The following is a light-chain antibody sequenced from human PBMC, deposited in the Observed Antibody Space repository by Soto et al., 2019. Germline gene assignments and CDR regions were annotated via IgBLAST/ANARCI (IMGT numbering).Light chain of an antibody. V-gene: IGLV2-14*01. CDR2: EVS. Sequence: QSVLTQPASVSGSPGQSITISCTGTSSDVGGYDYVSWYQLHPGKAPKLMVYEVSHRPSGVSNRFSGSKSGNTASLTISGLQAEDEADYYCSSFTTSSPYVFGTGTKVTVL. J-gene: IGLJ1*01. CDR3: SSFTTSSPYV. CDR1: SSDVGGYDY.